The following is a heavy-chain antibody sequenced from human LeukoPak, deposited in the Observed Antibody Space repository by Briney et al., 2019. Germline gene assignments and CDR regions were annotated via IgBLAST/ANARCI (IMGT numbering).Heavy chain of an antibody. D-gene: IGHD3-16*01. CDR2: IKLDGTEK. Sequence: GGSLRLSCAASGFTFSSYWMHWVRQAPGKGLEWVANIKLDGTEKYYVDSVKGRFTISRDNARNSLYLQMNSLRAEDTAVYYCASDRFYFGVWGQGTLVTVSS. CDR3: ASDRFYFGV. J-gene: IGHJ4*02. CDR1: GFTFSSYW. V-gene: IGHV3-7*05.